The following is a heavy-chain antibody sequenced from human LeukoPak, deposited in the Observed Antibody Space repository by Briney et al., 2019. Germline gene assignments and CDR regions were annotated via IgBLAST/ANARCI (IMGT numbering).Heavy chain of an antibody. CDR3: ASPKRRIHPDDAFDI. D-gene: IGHD2-15*01. V-gene: IGHV4-39*01. CDR1: GGSISSSSYY. Sequence: PSETLSLTCTVSGGSISSSSYYWGWIRQPPGKGLEWIGSIYYSGSTYYNPSLKSRVTISVDTSKNQFSLKLSSVTAADTAVYYCASPKRRIHPDDAFDIWGQGTMVTVSS. J-gene: IGHJ3*02. CDR2: IYYSGST.